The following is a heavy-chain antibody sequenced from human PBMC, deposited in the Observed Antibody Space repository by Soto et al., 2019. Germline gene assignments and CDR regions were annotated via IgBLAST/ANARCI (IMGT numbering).Heavy chain of an antibody. CDR2: IYYSGST. V-gene: IGHV4-31*03. CDR3: ARGAGTTFDYYYYYMDV. CDR1: GGSISSGGYY. Sequence: PSETLSLTCTVSGGSISSGGYYWSWIRQHPGKSLEWIGYIYYSGSTYYNPSLKSRVTISVDTSKNQFSLKLSSVTAADTAVYYCARGAGTTFDYYYYYMDVWGKGTTVTVSS. D-gene: IGHD1-7*01. J-gene: IGHJ6*03.